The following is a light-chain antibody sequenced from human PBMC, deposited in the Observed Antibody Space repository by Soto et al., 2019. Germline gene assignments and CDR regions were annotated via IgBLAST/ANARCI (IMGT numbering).Light chain of an antibody. V-gene: IGKV1-39*01. CDR3: QQSFSTPYP. CDR2: AAS. CDR1: QTISNY. Sequence: DIQMTQSPSSLSASVGDRVTITCRASQTISNYLTWYHQKPGKAPKLLIYAASTLQSGVPSRFSGSGSGTDFTLTISSLQSEDVGTYYCQQSFSTPYPFGQGTELEIK. J-gene: IGKJ2*01.